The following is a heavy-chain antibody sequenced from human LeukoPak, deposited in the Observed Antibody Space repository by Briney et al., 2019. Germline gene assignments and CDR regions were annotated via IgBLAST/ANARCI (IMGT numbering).Heavy chain of an antibody. CDR3: ARGKAVAGTGDDY. J-gene: IGHJ4*02. D-gene: IGHD6-19*01. V-gene: IGHV3-74*01. Sequence: GGSLRLSGAASGFTFSSYWMHWVRQAPGKGLVWVSRINSDGSSTSYADSVKGRFTISRDNAKNTLYLQMNSLRAEDTAVYYCARGKAVAGTGDDYWGQGTLVTVSS. CDR2: INSDGSST. CDR1: GFTFSSYW.